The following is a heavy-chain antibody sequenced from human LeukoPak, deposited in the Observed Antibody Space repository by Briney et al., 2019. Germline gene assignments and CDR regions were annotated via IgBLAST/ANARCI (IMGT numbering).Heavy chain of an antibody. CDR3: ASPTDGSDY. Sequence: GGSLRLSCAASGFTFSSYAMSWVRQAPGKGLEWVAVISYDGSNKYYADSVKGRFTISRDNSKNTLYLQMNSLRAEDTAVYYCASPTDGSDYWGQGTLVTVSS. CDR1: GFTFSSYA. CDR2: ISYDGSNK. J-gene: IGHJ4*02. D-gene: IGHD2-8*02. V-gene: IGHV3-30*01.